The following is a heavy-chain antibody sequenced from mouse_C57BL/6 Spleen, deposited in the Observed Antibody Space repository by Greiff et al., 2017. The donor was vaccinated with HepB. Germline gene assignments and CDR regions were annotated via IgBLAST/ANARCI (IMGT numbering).Heavy chain of an antibody. Sequence: VQLKESGGGLVKPGGSLKLSCAASGFTFSSYAMSWVRQTPEKRLEWVATISDGGSYTYYPDNVKGRFTISRDNAKNNLYLQMSQLKSEDTAMYYCARVYYGSSPFAYWGQGTLVTVSA. V-gene: IGHV5-4*01. J-gene: IGHJ3*01. CDR1: GFTFSSYA. D-gene: IGHD1-1*01. CDR2: ISDGGSYT. CDR3: ARVYYGSSPFAY.